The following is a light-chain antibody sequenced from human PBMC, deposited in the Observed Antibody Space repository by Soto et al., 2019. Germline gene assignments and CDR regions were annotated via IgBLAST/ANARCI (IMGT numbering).Light chain of an antibody. Sequence: EIVMTQSPATLAVSPGDTATLSCRASQSLGGNLAWYQQKPGQAPRLLIFRASSRATGVPARFSASGSGTEFTLTISGLQSGDFAVYYCQQYNNWPPWTFGPGTKVDIK. CDR3: QQYNNWPPWT. CDR1: QSLGGN. J-gene: IGKJ1*01. V-gene: IGKV3-15*01. CDR2: RAS.